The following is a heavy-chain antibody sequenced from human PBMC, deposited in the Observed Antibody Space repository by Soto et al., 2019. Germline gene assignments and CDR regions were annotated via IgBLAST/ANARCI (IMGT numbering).Heavy chain of an antibody. Sequence: QPGVSLRLSCAASGFTFSSYAMSWVRQAPGKGLEWVSAISGSGGSTYYADSVKGRFTISRDNSKNTLYLQMNSLRAEDTAVYYCAKARGSTTPAPGSYWGQGTLVTVSS. V-gene: IGHV3-23*01. D-gene: IGHD2-2*01. CDR1: GFTFSSYA. CDR3: AKARGSTTPAPGSY. CDR2: ISGSGGST. J-gene: IGHJ4*02.